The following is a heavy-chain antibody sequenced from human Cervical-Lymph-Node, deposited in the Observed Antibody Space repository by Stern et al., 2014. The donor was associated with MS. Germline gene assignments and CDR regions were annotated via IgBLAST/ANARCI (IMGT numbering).Heavy chain of an antibody. CDR3: AHRPEWLRFFDY. V-gene: IGHV2-5*02. CDR2: IYWDDDK. D-gene: IGHD5-12*01. CDR1: GFSLSTSGVG. J-gene: IGHJ4*02. Sequence: QITLKESGPTLVKPTQTLTLTCTFSGFSLSTSGVGVGWIRQPPGKALEWLTLIYWDDDKRYSPSLKSRLTITKDTSKNQVVLTMTNMDPVDTATYYCAHRPEWLRFFDYWGQGTLVTVSS.